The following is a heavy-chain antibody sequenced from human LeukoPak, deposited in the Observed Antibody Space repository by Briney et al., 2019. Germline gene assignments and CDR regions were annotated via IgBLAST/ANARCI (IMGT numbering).Heavy chain of an antibody. D-gene: IGHD2-2*01. Sequence: GGSLRLSCAASGFTFSSYSMNWVRLAPGKGLEWVSSISGSSSYIYYADSVKGRFTISRDNANNSLYLQMNSLRAEDTAVYYCARAVVVPAAMEVRSKVNWFDPWGQGTLVTVSS. J-gene: IGHJ5*02. CDR3: ARAVVVPAAMEVRSKVNWFDP. V-gene: IGHV3-21*01. CDR2: ISGSSSYI. CDR1: GFTFSSYS.